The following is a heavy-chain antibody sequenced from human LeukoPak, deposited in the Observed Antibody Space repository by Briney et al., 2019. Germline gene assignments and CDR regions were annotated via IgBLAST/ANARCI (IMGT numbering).Heavy chain of an antibody. CDR1: GGSIRSGSFY. CDR2: IYISGST. CDR3: AREAGYSSGWYVL. V-gene: IGHV4-61*02. Sequence: SETLPLTCTVSGGSIRSGSFYWSWIRQPAGKELEWMGRIYISGSTNYNPSLKSRVSISVDTSKNQFSLKLNSVTAADTAVYYCAREAGYSSGWYVLWGQGTLVTVSS. J-gene: IGHJ4*02. D-gene: IGHD6-19*01.